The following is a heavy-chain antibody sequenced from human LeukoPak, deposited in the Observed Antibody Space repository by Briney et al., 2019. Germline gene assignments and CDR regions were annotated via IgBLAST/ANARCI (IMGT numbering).Heavy chain of an antibody. Sequence: GRSLRLSCAASGFTFSTYAMHWVRQAPGKGLEWVSYISSSGGNIYYADSVKGRFTISRDNAKNSLYLQINSLRAEDTGVYYCAREVAAAFDYWGQGTLVTVSS. CDR2: ISSSGGNI. CDR1: GFTFSTYA. CDR3: AREVAAAFDY. V-gene: IGHV3-48*03. D-gene: IGHD6-13*01. J-gene: IGHJ4*02.